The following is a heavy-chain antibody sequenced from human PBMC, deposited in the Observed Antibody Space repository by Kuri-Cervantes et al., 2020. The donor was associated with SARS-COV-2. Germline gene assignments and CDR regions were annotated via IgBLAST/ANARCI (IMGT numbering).Heavy chain of an antibody. CDR2: MYSSGRS. V-gene: IGHV4-59*01. CDR3: ARWIRAPHYCFAS. J-gene: IGHJ4*02. CDR1: GGSISSYY. D-gene: IGHD5-18*01. Sequence: GSLRLSCTVSGGSISSYYWSWIRQPPGKGLEWIGFMYSSGRSEYNPSLQSRVTMSVASSRNQFSLKLTSLNAADTAVYYCARWIRAPHYCFASWGQGIRVNVVS.